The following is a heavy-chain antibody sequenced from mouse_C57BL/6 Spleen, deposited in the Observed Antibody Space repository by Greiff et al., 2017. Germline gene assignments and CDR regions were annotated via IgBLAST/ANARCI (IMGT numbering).Heavy chain of an antibody. D-gene: IGHD1-3*01. Sequence: EVQLQQSGAELVRPGASVKLSCTASGFNIKDDYMHWVKQRPEQGLEWIGWIDPETGGTAYAPKFQGKATITADTSSNTAYLQLSSLTSEDTSVYYCTTPIARDYWGQGTTLTVSS. CDR3: TTPIARDY. CDR2: IDPETGGT. V-gene: IGHV14-4*01. J-gene: IGHJ2*01. CDR1: GFNIKDDY.